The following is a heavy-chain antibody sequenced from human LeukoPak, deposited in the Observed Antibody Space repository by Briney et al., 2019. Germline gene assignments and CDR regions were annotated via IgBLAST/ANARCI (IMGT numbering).Heavy chain of an antibody. CDR3: AKDSRGYQDYFDY. D-gene: IGHD3-22*01. Sequence: GASVKVSCKASGYTFTGYYMHWVRQAPGQGLEWMGWINPNHGDTNYAQKFQDRVSMTRDTSISTAYMHLSRLRSADTAVYYCAKDSRGYQDYFDYWGQGTLVTVSS. CDR1: GYTFTGYY. J-gene: IGHJ4*02. V-gene: IGHV1-2*02. CDR2: INPNHGDT.